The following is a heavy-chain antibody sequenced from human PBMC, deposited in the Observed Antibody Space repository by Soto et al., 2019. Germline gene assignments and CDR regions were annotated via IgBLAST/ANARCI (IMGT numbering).Heavy chain of an antibody. D-gene: IGHD3-10*01. Sequence: EVQLVESGGGLVQPGGSLRLSCAVSGLTVSSNYMSWVRQAPGKGLEWVSVIYSGGSTNNADSVKGRFTISRDNSKNTLDRKMNSLRAEDTAVDYCARDFFSSGSGTMGGYFDYWGQGTLVTVSS. V-gene: IGHV3-66*01. CDR3: ARDFFSSGSGTMGGYFDY. CDR2: IYSGGST. CDR1: GLTVSSNY. J-gene: IGHJ4*02.